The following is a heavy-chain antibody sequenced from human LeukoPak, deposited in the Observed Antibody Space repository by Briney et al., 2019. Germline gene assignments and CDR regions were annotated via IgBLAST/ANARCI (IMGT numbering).Heavy chain of an antibody. D-gene: IGHD2-21*02. Sequence: SETLSLTCSVSGASIRSSSYYWGYIRQPPGKGLEWIGSIDHRGSPYYNPSLKSRVTIFLDTSKNQFSLKLSSVTAADPAVYYCASGTATDYWGQGTLVTVSS. CDR3: ASGTATDY. V-gene: IGHV4-39*01. CDR2: IDHRGSP. CDR1: GASIRSSSYY. J-gene: IGHJ4*02.